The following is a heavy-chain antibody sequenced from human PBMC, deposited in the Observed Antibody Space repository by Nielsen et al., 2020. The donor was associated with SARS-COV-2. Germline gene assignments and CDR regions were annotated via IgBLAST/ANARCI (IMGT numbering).Heavy chain of an antibody. V-gene: IGHV3-64*04. CDR3: AKVRQGSYYYGMDV. CDR2: ISSNGGST. J-gene: IGHJ6*02. Sequence: VRQAPGKGLEWVSAISSNGGSTYYADSVKGRFTISRDNSKNTLYLQMNSLRAEDTAVYYCAKVRQGSYYYGMDVWGQGTTVTVSS.